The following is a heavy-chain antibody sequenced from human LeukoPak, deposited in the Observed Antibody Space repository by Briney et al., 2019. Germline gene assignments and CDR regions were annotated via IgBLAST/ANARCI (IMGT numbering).Heavy chain of an antibody. D-gene: IGHD2-2*01. CDR1: GGSFSGYY. J-gene: IGHJ6*02. CDR2: INHSGST. V-gene: IGHV4-34*01. Sequence: SETLSLTCAVYGGSFSGYYWSWIRQPPGKGLEWIGEINHSGSTNCNPSLKSRVTISVDTSKNQFSLKLSSVTAADTAVYYCARGAMPSPQYYYYYGMDVWGQGTTVTVSS. CDR3: ARGAMPSPQYYYYYGMDV.